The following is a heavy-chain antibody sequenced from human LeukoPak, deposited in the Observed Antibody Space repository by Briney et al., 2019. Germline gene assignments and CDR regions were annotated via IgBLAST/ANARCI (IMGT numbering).Heavy chain of an antibody. CDR2: IYSGGST. CDR3: ASAFYGAGIYFFDY. Sequence: GGSLRLSCAASGFTVSSNYMSWVRQAPGKGLEWVSVIYSGGSTYYADSVKGRFTISRHNSKNTLYLQMNSLRAEDTAVYYCASAFYGAGIYFFDYWGKEPLVTVSS. CDR1: GFTVSSNY. J-gene: IGHJ4*02. V-gene: IGHV3-53*04. D-gene: IGHD3-10*01.